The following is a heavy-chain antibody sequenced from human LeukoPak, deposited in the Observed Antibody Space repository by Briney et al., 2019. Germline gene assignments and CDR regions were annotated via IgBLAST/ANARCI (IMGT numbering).Heavy chain of an antibody. J-gene: IGHJ4*02. D-gene: IGHD3-22*01. CDR3: AKDWNYYDSSGYYTSGY. CDR2: ISGSGGST. V-gene: IGHV3-23*01. CDR1: GFTFSSYA. Sequence: PGGSLRLSCAASGFTFSSYAMSWVRQAPGKGLEWVSAISGSGGSTYYADSVKGRFTSSRDNSKNTLYLQMNSLRAEDTAVYYCAKDWNYYDSSGYYTSGYWGQGTLVTVSS.